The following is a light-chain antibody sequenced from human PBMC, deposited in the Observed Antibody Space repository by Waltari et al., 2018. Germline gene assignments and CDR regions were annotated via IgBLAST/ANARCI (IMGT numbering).Light chain of an antibody. CDR2: DAS. Sequence: EIVLTQSPATLSLSPGERATLSCRASQSVSSYLAWYQQKPGQAPRLLIYDASNRVTGIPARCRGSGSGTDFPLTISSLEPEDFAVYSCQQRSNWPFTFGPGTTVDIK. J-gene: IGKJ3*01. V-gene: IGKV3-11*01. CDR3: QQRSNWPFT. CDR1: QSVSSY.